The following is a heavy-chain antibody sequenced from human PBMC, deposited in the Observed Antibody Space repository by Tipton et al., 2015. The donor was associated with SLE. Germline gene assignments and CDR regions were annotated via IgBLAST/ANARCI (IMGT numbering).Heavy chain of an antibody. D-gene: IGHD3-22*01. CDR2: INWNGGNT. V-gene: IGHV3-20*04. CDR3: ARARGDSSGPFEY. Sequence: GSLRLSCAASGFSFSSYGMHWVRQAPGKGLEWVSGINWNGGNTGSADSVKGRFTISRDNAKNSLYLQMNSLRAEDTALYYCARARGDSSGPFEYWGQGTLVTVSS. CDR1: GFSFSSYG. J-gene: IGHJ4*02.